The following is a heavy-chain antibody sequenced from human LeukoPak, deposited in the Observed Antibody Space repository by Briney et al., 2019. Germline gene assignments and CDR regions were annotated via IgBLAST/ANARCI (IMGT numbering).Heavy chain of an antibody. CDR3: ASVDITIFGVVNWFDP. J-gene: IGHJ5*02. CDR1: GGSISSSNW. CDR2: IYHSGST. V-gene: IGHV4-4*02. D-gene: IGHD3-3*01. Sequence: SGTLSLTCAVSGGSISSSNWWSWVRQPPGKGLEWIGEIYHSGSTNYNPSLKSRVTISVDTSKNQFSLKLSSVTAADTAVYYCASVDITIFGVVNWFDPWGQGTLVTVSS.